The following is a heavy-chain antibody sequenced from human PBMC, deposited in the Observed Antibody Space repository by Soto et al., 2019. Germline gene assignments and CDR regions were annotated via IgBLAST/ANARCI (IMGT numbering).Heavy chain of an antibody. D-gene: IGHD1-1*01. Sequence: ASVKVSCKASGYTFTSYAMHWVRQAPGQRLEWMGWINAGNGNTKYSQKFQGRVTITRDTSASTAYMELSSLRSEDTAVYYCARDPARYNWNDRYYNWFDPWGQGTLVTVSS. CDR1: GYTFTSYA. J-gene: IGHJ5*02. CDR3: ARDPARYNWNDRYYNWFDP. V-gene: IGHV1-3*01. CDR2: INAGNGNT.